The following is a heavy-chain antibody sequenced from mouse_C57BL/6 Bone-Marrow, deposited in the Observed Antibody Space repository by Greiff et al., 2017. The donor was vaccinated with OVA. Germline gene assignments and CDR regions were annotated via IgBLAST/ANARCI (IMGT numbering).Heavy chain of an antibody. J-gene: IGHJ2*01. V-gene: IGHV1-81*01. CDR3: ARNVYYFDY. CDR2: IYPRSGNT. CDR1: GYTFTSYG. Sequence: LVESGAELARPGASVKLSCKASGYTFTSYGISWVKQRTGQGLEWIGEIYPRSGNTYYNEKLKGKATLTADKSSSTAYMELRSLTSEASAVYFCARNVYYFDYWGQGTTLTVSS.